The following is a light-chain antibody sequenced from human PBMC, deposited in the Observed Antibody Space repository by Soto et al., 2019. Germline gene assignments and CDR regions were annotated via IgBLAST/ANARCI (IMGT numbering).Light chain of an antibody. CDR1: SSDVGTHNL. V-gene: IGLV2-23*02. CDR3: CSYAGSSPSYV. J-gene: IGLJ1*01. Sequence: QSALTQPASVSGSPGQSVSISCTGSSSDVGTHNLVSWYQHHPAKAPQLLIYEVSKRPSGVSNRFSGSKSGNTASLTISRLQAEDEADYYCCSYAGSSPSYVFGSGTKLTVL. CDR2: EVS.